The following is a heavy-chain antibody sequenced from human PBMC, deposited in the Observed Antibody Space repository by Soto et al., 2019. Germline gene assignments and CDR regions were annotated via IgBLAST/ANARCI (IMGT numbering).Heavy chain of an antibody. CDR3: ARGLGLGDY. Sequence: QVQLVQSGAEVKKPGASVKLSCKASGYTFTSYYIHWVRQAPGQGLEWIGIINPNGGSTHYAYTLKGRLTVTRDTSTATVYMELGALTSEDTAVYYCARGLGLGDYWGQGTLVTVSS. CDR1: GYTFTSYY. J-gene: IGHJ4*02. V-gene: IGHV1-46*04. CDR2: INPNGGST. D-gene: IGHD3-9*01.